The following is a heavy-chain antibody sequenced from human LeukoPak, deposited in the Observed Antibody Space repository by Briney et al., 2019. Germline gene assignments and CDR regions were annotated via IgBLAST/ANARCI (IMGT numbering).Heavy chain of an antibody. J-gene: IGHJ4*02. Sequence: PSETLSLTCTVSGGSISSGGYYWSWIRQHPGKGLEWIGYIYYSGSTNYNPSLKSRVTISVDTSKNQFSLKLSSVTAADTAVYYCAMGGERDYYDSSGYLDYWGQGTLVTVSS. CDR3: AMGGERDYYDSSGYLDY. CDR2: IYYSGST. CDR1: GGSISSGGYY. V-gene: IGHV4-61*08. D-gene: IGHD3-22*01.